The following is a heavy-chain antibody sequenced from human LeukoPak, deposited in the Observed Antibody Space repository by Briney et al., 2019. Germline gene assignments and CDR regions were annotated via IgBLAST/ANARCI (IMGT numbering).Heavy chain of an antibody. CDR1: GYSISSDYS. J-gene: IGHJ5*02. CDR3: ARVWGTGSQRNWFAP. Sequence: PSETLSLTCTVSGYSISSDYSWAWIRQPPGKGLQWIGSLHHSGSTYYNPSLKSRVTISRDPARSHFSLTLTSVTAADTAVYYCARVWGTGSQRNWFAPWGQGTLVTV. D-gene: IGHD7-27*01. V-gene: IGHV4-38-2*02. CDR2: LHHSGST.